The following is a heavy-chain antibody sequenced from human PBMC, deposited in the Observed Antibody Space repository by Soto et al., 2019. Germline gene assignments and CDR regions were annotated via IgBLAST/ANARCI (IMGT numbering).Heavy chain of an antibody. V-gene: IGHV3-30*18. J-gene: IGHJ6*02. Sequence: GGSLRLSCAASGFTFSSYGMHWVRQAPGKGLEWVAVISYDGSNKYYADSVKGRFTISRDNSKNTLYLQMNSLRAEDTAVYYCAKIAVENYYYYGMDVWGQGTTVTVSS. CDR2: ISYDGSNK. CDR3: AKIAVENYYYYGMDV. D-gene: IGHD6-19*01. CDR1: GFTFSSYG.